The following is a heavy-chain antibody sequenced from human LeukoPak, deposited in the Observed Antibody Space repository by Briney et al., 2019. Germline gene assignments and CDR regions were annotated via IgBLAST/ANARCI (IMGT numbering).Heavy chain of an antibody. D-gene: IGHD3-9*01. CDR2: MNPNSGNT. CDR3: ARKDDILTGIDY. V-gene: IGHV1-8*01. J-gene: IGHJ4*02. Sequence: ASVKVSCKASGYTLTSYDINWVRQATGQGLEWMGWMNPNSGNTGYAQKFQGRVTMTRNTSISTAYMELSSLRSEDTAVYYCARKDDILTGIDYWGQGTLVTVSS. CDR1: GYTLTSYD.